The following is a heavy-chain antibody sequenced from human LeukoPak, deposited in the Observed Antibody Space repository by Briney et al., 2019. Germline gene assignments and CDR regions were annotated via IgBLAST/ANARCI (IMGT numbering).Heavy chain of an antibody. V-gene: IGHV4-30-4*01. CDR3: VRGAGYDYVWGKTYYFDH. J-gene: IGHJ4*02. Sequence: SETLSLTCTVSGGSLTSGDYYWNWIRQTPGKGLEWIGYIYDSGLTYFNPSLGSRLSMSVETSSNQFSLKLSSVTAADTVVYFCVRGAGYDYVWGKTYYFDHWGRGTLVTVSS. CDR1: GGSLTSGDYY. D-gene: IGHD3-16*01. CDR2: IYDSGLT.